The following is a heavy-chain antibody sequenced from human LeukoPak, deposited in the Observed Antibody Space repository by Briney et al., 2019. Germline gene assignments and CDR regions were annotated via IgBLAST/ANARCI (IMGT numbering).Heavy chain of an antibody. D-gene: IGHD3-16*01. CDR2: IYPGHSDT. J-gene: IGHJ4*02. CDR1: GYSFTTYW. CDR3: ARSRYEYVWGSDYYFDY. Sequence: GESLKISCNGSGYSFTTYWIGWVRQMPGKGLEWMGIIYPGHSDTSYSTSFQGQVTISADKSISTAYLHWSSLKASDTAMYYCARSRYEYVWGSDYYFDYWGQGALVTVSS. V-gene: IGHV5-51*01.